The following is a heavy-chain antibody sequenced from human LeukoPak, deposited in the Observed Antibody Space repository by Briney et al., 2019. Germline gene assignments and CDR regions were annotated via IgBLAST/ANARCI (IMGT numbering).Heavy chain of an antibody. CDR1: GFTFSSCA. Sequence: PGGSLRLSCAASGFTFSSCAMSWVRQAPGKGLEWVSGISASGGHTFYADSVKGRFSISRDNSKNTLYLQMNSLRAEDTAVYYCAKHPPIQLWLPFDYWGQGTLVTVSS. CDR3: AKHPPIQLWLPFDY. V-gene: IGHV3-23*01. CDR2: ISASGGHT. D-gene: IGHD5-18*01. J-gene: IGHJ4*02.